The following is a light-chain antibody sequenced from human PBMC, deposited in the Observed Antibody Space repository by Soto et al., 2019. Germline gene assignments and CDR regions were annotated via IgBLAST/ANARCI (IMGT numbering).Light chain of an antibody. Sequence: DIVMTQSPLSLPVTPGEPASISCRSSQSLLHSNGYNYLDWYLQKPGQSPQLLIYLGSNRASGVPDRFSGSGSGTDFTLKISRVEAEDVGVYYCMQAVQTPPTFXQGTKVDIK. CDR3: MQAVQTPPT. J-gene: IGKJ1*01. CDR1: QSLLHSNGYNY. V-gene: IGKV2-28*01. CDR2: LGS.